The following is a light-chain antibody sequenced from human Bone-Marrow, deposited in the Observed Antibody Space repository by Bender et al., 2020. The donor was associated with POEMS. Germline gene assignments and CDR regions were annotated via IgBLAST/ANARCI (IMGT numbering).Light chain of an antibody. CDR1: SSDVGGYNY. Sequence: QSALTQPPSASGSPGQSVTISCTGTSSDVGGYNYVSWYQQHPGKAPKLMIYEVTNRPSGVPDRFSGSKSGNTASLTVSGLQAEDEADYYCGSYSTTTTPVVFGGGTKLTVL. V-gene: IGLV2-8*01. J-gene: IGLJ3*02. CDR2: EVT. CDR3: GSYSTTTTPVV.